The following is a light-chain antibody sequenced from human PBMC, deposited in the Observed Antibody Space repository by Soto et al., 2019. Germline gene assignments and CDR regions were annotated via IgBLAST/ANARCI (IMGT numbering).Light chain of an antibody. Sequence: DIQMTQSPSTLYGSVGDRVTITCRASQTSSSWFAWNQQKTGQAPKLLIYKASTLKSGVPSRFSGSGAGTEFNLTLSSLQTDDFGSYYCQHYNSYSEAFGQGTKVELK. CDR2: KAS. V-gene: IGKV1-5*03. J-gene: IGKJ1*01. CDR3: QHYNSYSEA. CDR1: QTSSSW.